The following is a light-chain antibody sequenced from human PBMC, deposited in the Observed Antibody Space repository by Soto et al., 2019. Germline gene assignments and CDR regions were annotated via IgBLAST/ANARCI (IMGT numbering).Light chain of an antibody. CDR2: EVT. Sequence: QSALAQPASVSGSPGQSITISCTGTSSDIGAHNYVSWYQQYPGKAPKLIIYEVTDRPSGVSNRFSGSKSGNTASLTISGLQAEDEAEYYCRSYTNINTRACVFGTGTKVTVL. V-gene: IGLV2-14*01. CDR1: SSDIGAHNY. CDR3: RSYTNINTRACV. J-gene: IGLJ1*01.